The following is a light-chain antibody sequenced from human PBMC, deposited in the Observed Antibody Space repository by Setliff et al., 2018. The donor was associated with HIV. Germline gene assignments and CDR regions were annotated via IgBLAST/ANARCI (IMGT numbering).Light chain of an antibody. V-gene: IGLV2-14*01. CDR2: EVS. CDR3: SSYTFSSTPYV. CDR1: SSDVGGSNY. J-gene: IGLJ1*01. Sequence: QSALAQPASVSGSPGQSITISCTGTSSDVGGSNYVSWYQQHPGIAPKLMIYEVSNRPSWVSNRFSGSKSGNTASLTISGLQAEDEADYYCSSYTFSSTPYVFGTGTKV.